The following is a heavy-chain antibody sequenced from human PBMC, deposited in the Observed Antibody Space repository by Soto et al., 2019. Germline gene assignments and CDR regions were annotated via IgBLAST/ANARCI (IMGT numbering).Heavy chain of an antibody. CDR3: ARRGYSFAWGY. CDR1: GFLVNSAY. J-gene: IGHJ4*02. Sequence: EVQLVESGGGLIPPGGSLRLSCAASGFLVNSAYMTWVRQAPGKGLEWLSMINSDGSTLYAESVKGLFTISRDNSQNRLDLQMNSLRAEDTAMYYCARRGYSFAWGYWGQGTLFIVTS. V-gene: IGHV3-53*01. D-gene: IGHD5-18*01. CDR2: INSDGST.